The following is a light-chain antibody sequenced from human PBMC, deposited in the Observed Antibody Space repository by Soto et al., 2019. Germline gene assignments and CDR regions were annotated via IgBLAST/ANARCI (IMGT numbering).Light chain of an antibody. CDR1: QSVSSD. J-gene: IGKJ1*01. V-gene: IGKV3-15*01. Sequence: EIVMTQSPATLSVSPGERATLSCRASQSVSSDLAWYQQKPGQTPSLLIYAASTRATGIPARFSGSGSGTEFTLTISSLQSDDFAVSYCQQYRNWPRTFGQGTKVEI. CDR3: QQYRNWPRT. CDR2: AAS.